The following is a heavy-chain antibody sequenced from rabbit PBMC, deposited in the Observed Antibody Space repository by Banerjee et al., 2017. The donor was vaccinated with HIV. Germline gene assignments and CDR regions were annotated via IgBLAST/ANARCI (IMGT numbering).Heavy chain of an antibody. CDR2: IYAGTIGST. CDR1: GFSFSSGYD. D-gene: IGHD8-1*01. Sequence: QQLVESGGGLVKPGESLTLTCKASGFSFSSGYDMCWVRQAPGKGLEWIACIYAGTIGSTYSASWAKGRFTCSKTSSTTVTLQMTSLTAADTATYFCARDAGTSFSTYGMDLWGPGTLVTVS. CDR3: ARDAGTSFSTYGMDL. V-gene: IGHV1S40*01. J-gene: IGHJ6*01.